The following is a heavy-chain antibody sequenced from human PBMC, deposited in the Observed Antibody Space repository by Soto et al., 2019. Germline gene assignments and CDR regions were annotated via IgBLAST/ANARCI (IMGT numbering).Heavy chain of an antibody. D-gene: IGHD3-22*01. V-gene: IGHV4-34*09. CDR3: AIYDSSGSRGFQH. Sequence: PSETLSLTCAVYGGSFSGYYWTWIRQPPGTGLEWIGEINHSGSTNYNPSLKSRVTISVDTSKNQFSLKLSSVTAADTAVYYCAIYDSSGSRGFQHWGQGTLVTVSS. CDR1: GGSFSGYY. J-gene: IGHJ1*01. CDR2: INHSGST.